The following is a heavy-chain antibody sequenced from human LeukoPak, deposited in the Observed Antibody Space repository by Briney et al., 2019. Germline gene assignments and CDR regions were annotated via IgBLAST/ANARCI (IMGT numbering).Heavy chain of an antibody. V-gene: IGHV1-24*01. Sequence: ASVKVSCKVSGYTLTELSMHWVRQAPGKGLEWMGGFDPEDGETIYAQKFQGRVTMTGDTSTDTAYMELSSLRSEDTAVYYCATTPYSSRNRWFDPWGQGTLVTVSS. CDR1: GYTLTELS. J-gene: IGHJ5*02. CDR3: ATTPYSSRNRWFDP. D-gene: IGHD6-13*01. CDR2: FDPEDGET.